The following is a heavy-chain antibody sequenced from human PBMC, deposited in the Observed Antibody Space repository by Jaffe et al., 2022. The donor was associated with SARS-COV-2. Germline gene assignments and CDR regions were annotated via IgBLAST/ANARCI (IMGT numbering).Heavy chain of an antibody. CDR3: ARDYGGNSLWDV. CDR1: GGSISSGSYY. J-gene: IGHJ6*02. CDR2: IYTSGST. Sequence: QVQLQESGPGLVKPSQTLSLTCTVSGGSISSGSYYWSWIRQPAGKGLEWIGRIYTSGSTNYNPSLKSRVTISVDTSKNQFSLKLSSVTAADTAVYYCARDYGGNSLWDVWGQGTTVTVSS. V-gene: IGHV4-61*02. D-gene: IGHD2-21*02.